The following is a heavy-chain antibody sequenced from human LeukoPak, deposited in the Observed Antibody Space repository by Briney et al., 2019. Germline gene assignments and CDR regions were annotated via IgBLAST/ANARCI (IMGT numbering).Heavy chain of an antibody. Sequence: ASVKVSCKASGYTFTGYYMHWVRQAPGQGLEWMGRINPNSGGTNYAQEFQGRVTMTRDTSISTAYMELSRLRSDDTAVYYCAREMFKLELDYYYYMDVWGKGTTVTVSS. CDR3: AREMFKLELDYYYYMDV. V-gene: IGHV1-2*06. CDR1: GYTFTGYY. D-gene: IGHD1-7*01. CDR2: INPNSGGT. J-gene: IGHJ6*03.